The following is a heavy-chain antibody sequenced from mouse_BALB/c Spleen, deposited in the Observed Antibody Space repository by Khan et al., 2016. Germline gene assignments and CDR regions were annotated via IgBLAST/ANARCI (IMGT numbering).Heavy chain of an antibody. J-gene: IGHJ4*01. CDR2: IWGDGST. CDR3: ARDGWGHYAMEY. V-gene: IGHV2-6-7*01. CDR1: ALSIIAHG. D-gene: IGHD2-2*01. Sequence: QVPLKPPRPGPAPPSQTLSTTCTVSALSIIAHGANRVRQPPGKGLERPGMIWGDGSTDYNSASKSRLNITKDNSDSHVFIKMNSQQTDDKAKYYCARDGWGHYAMEYWGQGAWVTVSA.